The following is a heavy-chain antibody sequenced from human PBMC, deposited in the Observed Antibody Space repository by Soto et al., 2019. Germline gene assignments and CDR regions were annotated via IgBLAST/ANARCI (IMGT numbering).Heavy chain of an antibody. CDR2: ISYDGSNK. CDR3: AKDRATWQQLVPGGLSYGMDV. Sequence: GGSLRLSCAASGFTFSSYGMHWVRQAPGKGLEWVAVISYDGSNKYYADSVKGRFTISRDNSKNTLYLQMNSLRAEDTAVYYCAKDRATWQQLVPGGLSYGMDVWGQGTTVTVSS. V-gene: IGHV3-30*18. J-gene: IGHJ6*02. D-gene: IGHD6-13*01. CDR1: GFTFSSYG.